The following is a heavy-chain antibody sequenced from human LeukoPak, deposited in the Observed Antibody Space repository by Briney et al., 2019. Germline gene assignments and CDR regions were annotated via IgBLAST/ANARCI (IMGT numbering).Heavy chain of an antibody. CDR2: ITSKTDGRTT. V-gene: IGHV3-15*01. Sequence: GGPLRLSCAASGFTFSNAWMSGPRQAPGKGLEWVGRITSKTDGRTTQYAAPAKGRFTISRADSKITLYLHINILKHEETAQYYCTIYFKGDYYYHGRDVWGQGTTVTVSS. CDR3: TIYFKGDYYYHGRDV. J-gene: IGHJ6*01. CDR1: GFTFSNAW. D-gene: IGHD3-9*01.